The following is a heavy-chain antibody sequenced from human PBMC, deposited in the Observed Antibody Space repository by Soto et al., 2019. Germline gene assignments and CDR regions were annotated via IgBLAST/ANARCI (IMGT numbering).Heavy chain of an antibody. V-gene: IGHV4-59*01. CDR3: ARTSLPTKYFDY. J-gene: IGHJ4*02. D-gene: IGHD2-2*01. CDR2: IYYSGST. Sequence: PSETLSLTCTVSGGSISSYYWSWIRQPPGKGLEWIGYIYYSGSTNYNPSLKSRVTISVDTSKNQFSLKLSSVTAADTAVYYCARTSLPTKYFDYWGQGTLVTVSS. CDR1: GGSISSYY.